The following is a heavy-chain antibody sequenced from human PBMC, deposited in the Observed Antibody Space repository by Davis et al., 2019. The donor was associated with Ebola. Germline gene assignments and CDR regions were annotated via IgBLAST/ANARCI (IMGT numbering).Heavy chain of an antibody. CDR1: GGSISRGGSY. J-gene: IGHJ6*03. D-gene: IGHD3-22*01. Sequence: PSETLSLTCTVSGGSISRGGSYWTWTRQHPGKGLEWIGYIYYSGSTYYKPSLKSRVTISLDTSKNQFSLNLHSVTAADTAVYYCARDLRYDSSGYDYYFYMDVWGKGTTVTVSS. V-gene: IGHV4-31*03. CDR2: IYYSGST. CDR3: ARDLRYDSSGYDYYFYMDV.